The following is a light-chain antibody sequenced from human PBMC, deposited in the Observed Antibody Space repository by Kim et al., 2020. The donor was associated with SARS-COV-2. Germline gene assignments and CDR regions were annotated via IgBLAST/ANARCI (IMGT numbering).Light chain of an antibody. CDR2: AAS. CDR3: QDSHSAPALT. Sequence: DIQMTQSPSSLAASVGDRVTIACRASQSITTYLNWYQQKPEKAPKLLIYAASTLQSGVPSRFSGSGSGTDFTLTISSLQPEDFATYNCQDSHSAPALTFCGG. V-gene: IGKV1-39*01. J-gene: IGKJ4*01. CDR1: QSITTY.